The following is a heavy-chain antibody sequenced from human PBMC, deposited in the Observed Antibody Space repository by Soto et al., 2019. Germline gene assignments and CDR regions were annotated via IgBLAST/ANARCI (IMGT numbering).Heavy chain of an antibody. CDR1: GYYISSGYY. CDR2: MFHSGST. D-gene: IGHD3-22*01. Sequence: PSETLSLTCAVSGYYISSGYYWGWIRQPPGKGLEWIGSMFHSGSTYYNPSLNSRVTLSIDMTNNHVSLILNSVTAADTAVYYCARVGPWVPYYYDSSPYTFENWFDPWGQGTLVTVSS. V-gene: IGHV4-38-2*01. J-gene: IGHJ5*02. CDR3: ARVGPWVPYYYDSSPYTFENWFDP.